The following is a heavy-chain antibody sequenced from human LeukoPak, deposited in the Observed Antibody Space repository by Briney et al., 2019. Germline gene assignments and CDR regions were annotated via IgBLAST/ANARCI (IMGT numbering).Heavy chain of an antibody. V-gene: IGHV1-2*02. D-gene: IGHD3-16*02. CDR1: GYTFTGYY. CDR3: ARARRLGELSFFDY. CDR2: INPNSGGT. Sequence: ASVKVSCKASGYTFTGYYMHWVRQAPGQGLEWMGWINPNSGGTNYAQKFQGRVTMTRDTSISTAYMELSRLRSDDTAVYYCARARRLGELSFFDYWGQGTLVTVSS. J-gene: IGHJ4*02.